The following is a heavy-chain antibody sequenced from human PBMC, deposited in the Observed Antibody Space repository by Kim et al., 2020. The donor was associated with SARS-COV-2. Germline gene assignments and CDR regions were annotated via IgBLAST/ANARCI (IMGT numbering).Heavy chain of an antibody. D-gene: IGHD1-1*01. CDR3: GRTLDYYYGMDV. V-gene: IGHV4-4*02. Sequence: GSLSLTCAVSGGSVSSKNWWSWARQPPGKGLEWIGEIYHTGTTNYNPSLKSRVTISVDRSKNQVSLKLTSVTAADTAVYYCGRTLDYYYGMDVWGQGTTVTVSS. J-gene: IGHJ6*02. CDR2: IYHTGTT. CDR1: GGSVSSKNW.